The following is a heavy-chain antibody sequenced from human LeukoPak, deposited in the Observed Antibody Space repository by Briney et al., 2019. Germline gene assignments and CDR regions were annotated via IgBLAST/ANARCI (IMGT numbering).Heavy chain of an antibody. J-gene: IGHJ4*02. V-gene: IGHV4-59*01. CDR1: GGSISSYY. CDR3: AREGGSSYYFDY. D-gene: IGHD1-26*01. CDR2: IYYSGST. Sequence: PSETLSLTCSVSGGSISSYYWSWIRQPPGKGLEWIGYIYYSGSTNYNPSLKSRVTISVDTSKNQLSLKLSSVTAADTAVYYCAREGGSSYYFDYWGQGTLVTVSS.